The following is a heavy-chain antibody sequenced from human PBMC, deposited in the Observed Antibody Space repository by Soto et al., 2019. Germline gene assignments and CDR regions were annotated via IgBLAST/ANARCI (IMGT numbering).Heavy chain of an antibody. CDR2: IYYSGST. CDR3: ARSVFP. Sequence: SATLSLTCTISCSSIRDTNPHWGWIRQSPGQGLEWIGYIYYSGSTYYNPSLKSRVSISVDTSKNHFSLKLTSVTAADTAVYYCARSVFPWRRGTLVTVS. CDR1: CSSIRDTNPH. J-gene: IGHJ5*02. V-gene: IGHV4-31*03.